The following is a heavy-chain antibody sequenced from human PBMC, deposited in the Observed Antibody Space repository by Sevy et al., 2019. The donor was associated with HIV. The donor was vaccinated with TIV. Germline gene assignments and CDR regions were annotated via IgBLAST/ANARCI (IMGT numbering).Heavy chain of an antibody. CDR1: GFTFSSYS. D-gene: IGHD3-16*02. V-gene: IGHV3-48*02. CDR2: ISSSSSTI. J-gene: IGHJ3*02. CDR3: ERDHFYDYVWGSYRPDAFDI. Sequence: GGFLRLSCAASGFTFSSYSMNWVRQAPGKGLEWVSYISSSSSTIYYAGSVKGRFTISRDNAKNSLYLQMNSLRDEDTAVYYCERDHFYDYVWGSYRPDAFDIWGQGTMVTVSS.